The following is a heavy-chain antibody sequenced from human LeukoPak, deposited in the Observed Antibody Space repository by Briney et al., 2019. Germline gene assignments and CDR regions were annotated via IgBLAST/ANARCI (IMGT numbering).Heavy chain of an antibody. D-gene: IGHD3-10*01. CDR1: GFTFSSNW. Sequence: GGSLRLSCAASGFTFSSNWMHWVRQAPGKGLVWVSRINSDGSSTNYAGSVKGRFTISRDNAKNTLHLQMNSLRAEDTAVYYCARVVVGEFYYFDYWGQGTLVTVSS. J-gene: IGHJ4*02. CDR2: INSDGSST. V-gene: IGHV3-74*01. CDR3: ARVVVGEFYYFDY.